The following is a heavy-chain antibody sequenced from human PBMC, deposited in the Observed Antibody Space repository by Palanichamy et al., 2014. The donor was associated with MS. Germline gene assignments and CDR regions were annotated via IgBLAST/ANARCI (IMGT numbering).Heavy chain of an antibody. J-gene: IGHJ6*02. V-gene: IGHV5-10-1*03. Sequence: EVQLVQSGAEVKKPGESLRISCKGSGYIFTSYWISWVRQMPGKGLEWMGRIDPSDSFTQYSPSFKGHVTISADKSVSTAYLQWTILKASDTAMYYCAIPHCSGGSCYSGPDYYYGMEVWGQGTTVTVPS. CDR2: IDPSDSFT. CDR3: AIPHCSGGSCYSGPDYYYGMEV. CDR1: GYIFTSYW. D-gene: IGHD2-15*01.